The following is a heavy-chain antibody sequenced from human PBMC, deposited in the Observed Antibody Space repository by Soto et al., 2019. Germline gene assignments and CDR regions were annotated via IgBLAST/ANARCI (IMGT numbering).Heavy chain of an antibody. CDR3: AMVDNYVTPTPQYV. Sequence: QVQLVQSGDEVRKPGSSVKVSCKASGYIFVNYGIAWVRQAPGQGLEWMGWISPFSGNTHYASKVQGRLTMPTDTTXSTANRDLGILTSDDTAVYYLAMVDNYVTPTPQYVWGQGTTATVSS. J-gene: IGHJ6*02. CDR1: GYIFVNYG. V-gene: IGHV1-18*01. CDR2: ISPFSGNT. D-gene: IGHD3-16*01.